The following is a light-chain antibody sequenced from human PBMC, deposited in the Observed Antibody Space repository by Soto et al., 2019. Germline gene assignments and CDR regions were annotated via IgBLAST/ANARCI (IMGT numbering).Light chain of an antibody. V-gene: IGKV3-15*01. CDR2: GTS. J-gene: IGKJ1*01. Sequence: EIVMTQSPATLSVSPGERATLSCRASQSVSNNLAWYQQKPGQAPRLLIYGTSTRATGVPARFSGSGSGTEFTLTISSLQSEDFAVYYCQQYNNWPPWTFGQGTKVEIK. CDR3: QQYNNWPPWT. CDR1: QSVSNN.